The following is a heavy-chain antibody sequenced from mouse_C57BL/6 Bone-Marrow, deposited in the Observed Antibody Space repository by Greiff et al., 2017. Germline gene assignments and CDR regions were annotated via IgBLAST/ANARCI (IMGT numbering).Heavy chain of an antibody. Sequence: QVQLQQPGAELVKPGASVKLSCKASGYTFTSYWMQWVKQRPGPGLEWIGEIDPSDSYTNYNQKFTVKATVTVDTSSSTSYMQLSSLTSEDSAVYYCASGGSVFAYWGQGTLVTVSA. CDR3: ASGGSVFAY. CDR1: GYTFTSYW. J-gene: IGHJ3*01. V-gene: IGHV1-50*01. CDR2: IDPSDSYT.